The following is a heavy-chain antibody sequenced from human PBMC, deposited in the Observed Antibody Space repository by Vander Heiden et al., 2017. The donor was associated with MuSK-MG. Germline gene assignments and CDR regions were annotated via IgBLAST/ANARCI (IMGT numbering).Heavy chain of an antibody. CDR3: VRSSGWYEY. V-gene: IGHV3-74*01. CDR1: GFTFSAYY. Sequence: EVQLVESGGGLVQPGGSLTLSCVASGFTFSAYYMHWVRQVSGEGLAWVSRIYTDGSTTTYADSVKGRFTISRDNAKNTLYLQMNGLRADDSAVYYCVRSSGWYEYWGQGTLVTVSS. D-gene: IGHD6-19*01. J-gene: IGHJ4*02. CDR2: IYTDGSTT.